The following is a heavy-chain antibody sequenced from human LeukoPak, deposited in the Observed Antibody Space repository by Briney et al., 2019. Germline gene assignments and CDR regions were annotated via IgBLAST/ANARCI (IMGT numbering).Heavy chain of an antibody. Sequence: SETLSLTCTVSGGSISSSSYYWSWIRQPPGKGLEWIGEINHSGSTNYNPSLKSRVTISVDTSKNQFSLKLSSVTAADTAVYYCARVRRYYMDVWGKGTTVTVSS. V-gene: IGHV4-39*07. J-gene: IGHJ6*03. CDR2: INHSGST. CDR3: ARVRRYYMDV. D-gene: IGHD3-16*01. CDR1: GGSISSSSYY.